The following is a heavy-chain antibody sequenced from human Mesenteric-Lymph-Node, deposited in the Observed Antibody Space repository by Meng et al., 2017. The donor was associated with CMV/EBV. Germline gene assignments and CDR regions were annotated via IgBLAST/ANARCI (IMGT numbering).Heavy chain of an antibody. Sequence: SETLSLTCAVYGGSFSGYYWSWIRQPPGKGLEWIGEINHSGSTNYNPSLKSRVTISVDTSKNQFSLKLSSVTAADTAVYYCARGRRGAVYYISGWYWGYWGQGTLVTVSS. CDR3: ARGRRGAVYYISGWYWGY. CDR2: INHSGST. V-gene: IGHV4-34*01. D-gene: IGHD6-19*01. J-gene: IGHJ4*02. CDR1: GGSFSGYY.